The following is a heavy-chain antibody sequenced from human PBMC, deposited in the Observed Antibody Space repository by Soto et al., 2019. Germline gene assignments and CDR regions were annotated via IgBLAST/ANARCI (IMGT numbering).Heavy chain of an antibody. CDR2: IKQDGSEK. Sequence: EVQLVESGGGLVQPGGSLRLSCAASGFTFSSYWMSWVRQAPGKGLEWVANIKQDGSEKYYVDSVKGRFTISRDNAKNSLYLQMNSERAEDTAVYYCARSGPYGSGSYSRWWFDPWGQGTLVTVSS. CDR3: ARSGPYGSGSYSRWWFDP. J-gene: IGHJ5*02. D-gene: IGHD3-10*01. CDR1: GFTFSSYW. V-gene: IGHV3-7*01.